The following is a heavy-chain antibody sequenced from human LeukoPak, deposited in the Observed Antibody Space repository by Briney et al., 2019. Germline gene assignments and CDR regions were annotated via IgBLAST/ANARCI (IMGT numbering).Heavy chain of an antibody. J-gene: IGHJ4*02. CDR2: ISGGGGST. D-gene: IGHD3-10*01. V-gene: IGHV3-23*01. CDR3: AKGRLLWFGELPDY. CDR1: GFTFSSYA. Sequence: PGGSLRLSCAASGFTFSSYAMSWVRQAPGKGLEWVSAISGGGGSTYYADFVKGRFTISRDNSKNTLYLQMNSLRAEDTAVYYCAKGRLLWFGELPDYWGQGTLVTVSS.